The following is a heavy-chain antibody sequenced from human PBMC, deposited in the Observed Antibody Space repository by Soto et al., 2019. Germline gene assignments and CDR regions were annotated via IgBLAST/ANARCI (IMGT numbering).Heavy chain of an antibody. V-gene: IGHV3-33*01. Sequence: QVQLVESGGGVVQPGRSLRLSCAASGFTFSSYGMHWVRQAPGKGLEWVAVIWYDGSNKYYADSVKGRFTISRDNSKNTLYLQMNSLRAEDTAVYYCARTASAASYYFDYWGQGTLVTVSS. CDR3: ARTASAASYYFDY. CDR2: IWYDGSNK. D-gene: IGHD2-2*01. J-gene: IGHJ4*02. CDR1: GFTFSSYG.